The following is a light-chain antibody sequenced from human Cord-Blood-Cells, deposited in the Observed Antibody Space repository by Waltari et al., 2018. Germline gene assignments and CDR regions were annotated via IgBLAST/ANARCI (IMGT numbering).Light chain of an antibody. CDR2: DVS. CDR1: SRDVGGYNY. Sequence: QSALTQPASVSGSPGQSITISCTGTSRDVGGYNYFSWYQQHPGKAPKLMIYDVSNRPSGVSNRFSGSKSGNTASLTISVLQAEDEADYYCSSDTSSSTVFGGWTKLTVL. J-gene: IGLJ3*02. CDR3: SSDTSSSTV. V-gene: IGLV2-14*01.